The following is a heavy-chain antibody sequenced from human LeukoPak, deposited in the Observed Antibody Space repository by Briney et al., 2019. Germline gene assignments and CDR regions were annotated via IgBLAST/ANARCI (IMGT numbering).Heavy chain of an antibody. J-gene: IGHJ3*02. Sequence: GGSLRLSCAASGFTFSSYSMNWVRQAPGKGLEWVSSISSSSSYIYYADSVKGRFTTSRDNAKNSLYLQMNSLRAEDTAVYYCAREVGATRGGDAFDIWGQGTMVTVSS. V-gene: IGHV3-21*01. CDR1: GFTFSSYS. CDR2: ISSSSSYI. D-gene: IGHD1-26*01. CDR3: AREVGATRGGDAFDI.